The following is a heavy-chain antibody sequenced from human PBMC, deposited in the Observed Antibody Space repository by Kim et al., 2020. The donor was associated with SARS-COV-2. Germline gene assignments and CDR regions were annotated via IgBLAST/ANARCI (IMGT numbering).Heavy chain of an antibody. CDR3: ARRLSNTSGWGSHYCDL. CDR1: GGSFSGYY. CDR2: INHSGRT. D-gene: IGHD3-10*01. J-gene: IGHJ4*02. V-gene: IGHV4-34*01. Sequence: SETLCLTCAVYGGSFSGYYWSWIRQPPGKGLEWIGEINHSGRTNYNPSLKSRVTISVDTSKNQFSLKLTSVTAADTAVYYCARRLSNTSGWGSHYCDLWGQGTLVTVSS.